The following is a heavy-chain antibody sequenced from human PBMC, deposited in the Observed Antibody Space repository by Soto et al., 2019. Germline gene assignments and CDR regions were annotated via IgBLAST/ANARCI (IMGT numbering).Heavy chain of an antibody. J-gene: IGHJ6*03. CDR1: GGTFSSYT. Sequence: SVKVSCKASGGTFSSYTISWVRQAPGQGLEWMGRIIPILGIANYAQKIQGRVTITADKSTSTAYIELSSLKSEDTAVYYCGSGCRDVLLWFGESDYYMDVWGKGTTVTVSS. V-gene: IGHV1-69*02. D-gene: IGHD3-10*01. CDR3: GSGCRDVLLWFGESDYYMDV. CDR2: IIPILGIA.